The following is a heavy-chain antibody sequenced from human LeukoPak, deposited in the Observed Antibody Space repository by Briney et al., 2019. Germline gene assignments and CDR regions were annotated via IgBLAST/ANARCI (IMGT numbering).Heavy chain of an antibody. CDR2: ISSNGGGT. CDR1: GFTFSSYA. CDR3: ARSLVGAVFDY. J-gene: IGHJ4*02. V-gene: IGHV3-64*01. Sequence: PGGSLRLSCAASGFTFSSYAMHWVRQAPGKGLEYVSAISSNGGGTYYANSVKGRFTISRDNSKNTLYLQMGSLRAEDMAVYYCARSLVGAVFDYWGQGTLVTVSS. D-gene: IGHD1-26*01.